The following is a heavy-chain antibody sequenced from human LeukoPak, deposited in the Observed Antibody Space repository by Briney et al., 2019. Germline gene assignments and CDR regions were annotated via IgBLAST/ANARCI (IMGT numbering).Heavy chain of an antibody. CDR3: AAPQYGGNSTDGAFDI. Sequence: GGSLRLSCAASGFTFSSYGMHWVRQAPGKGLEWVASIRYDGSNKYYADSVKGRFTISRDNSKNTLYLQMNSLRAEDTAVYYCAAPQYGGNSTDGAFDIWGQGTMVTVSS. D-gene: IGHD4-23*01. CDR1: GFTFSSYG. V-gene: IGHV3-30*02. J-gene: IGHJ3*02. CDR2: IRYDGSNK.